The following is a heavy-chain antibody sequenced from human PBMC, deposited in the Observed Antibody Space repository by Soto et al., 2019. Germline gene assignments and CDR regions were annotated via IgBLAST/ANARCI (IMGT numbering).Heavy chain of an antibody. J-gene: IGHJ4*02. CDR3: AREPPRRGYYYDSSGSQDPGY. D-gene: IGHD3-22*01. CDR1: GGSISSGGYY. CDR2: IYYSGST. Sequence: SETLSLTCTVSGGSISSGGYYWSWIRQHPGKGLEWIGYIYYSGSTYYNPSLKSRVTISVDTSKNQFSLKLSSVTAADTAVYYCAREPPRRGYYYDSSGSQDPGYWGQGTLVTVSS. V-gene: IGHV4-31*03.